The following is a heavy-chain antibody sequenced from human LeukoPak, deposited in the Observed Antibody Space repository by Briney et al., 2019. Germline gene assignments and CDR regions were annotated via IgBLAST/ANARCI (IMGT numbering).Heavy chain of an antibody. CDR2: VNRDGRTT. CDR3: VRTIDIGYAIDS. Sequence: GGSLRLSCAASGFTFSTYWMHWVRRAPGKGLVWVSRVNRDGRTTTYADSVRGRFTISRDNAKNTLYLQMNSLRVEDTTVYYCVRTIDIGYAIDSWGQGTLVTVSS. J-gene: IGHJ4*02. V-gene: IGHV3-74*03. CDR1: GFTFSTYW. D-gene: IGHD5-12*01.